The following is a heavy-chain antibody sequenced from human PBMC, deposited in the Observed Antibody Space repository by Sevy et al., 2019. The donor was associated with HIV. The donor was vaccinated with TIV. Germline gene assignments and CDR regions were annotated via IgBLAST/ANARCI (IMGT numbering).Heavy chain of an antibody. CDR1: GFTFSDYY. J-gene: IGHJ3*02. V-gene: IGHV3-11*01. Sequence: GGSLRLSCAASGFTFSDYYMSWIRQAPGKGLEWVSYISSSGSTIYSADSVKGRFTISRDNAKNSLYLQMNSLRAEDTAVYYWARDLLGDGYNYAFDIWGQGTMVTVSS. CDR3: ARDLLGDGYNYAFDI. CDR2: ISSSGSTI. D-gene: IGHD5-12*01.